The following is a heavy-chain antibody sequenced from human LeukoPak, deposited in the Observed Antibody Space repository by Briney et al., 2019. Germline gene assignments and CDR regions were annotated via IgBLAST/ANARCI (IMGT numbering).Heavy chain of an antibody. D-gene: IGHD4-11*01. J-gene: IGHJ3*02. CDR2: ISSSGSTI. Sequence: GGSLRLSCAASGFTFSSYEMNWVRQAPGKGLEWVSYISSSGSTIYYADSVKGRFTISRDNAKNSLYLQMNSLRAEDTAVYYCARTVPDHDALDIWGKGTMVTVSS. CDR3: ARTVPDHDALDI. V-gene: IGHV3-48*03. CDR1: GFTFSSYE.